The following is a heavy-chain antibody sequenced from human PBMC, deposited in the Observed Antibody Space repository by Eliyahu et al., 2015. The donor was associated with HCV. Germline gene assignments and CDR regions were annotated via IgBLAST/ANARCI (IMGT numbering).Heavy chain of an antibody. CDR1: GGTFSSYA. CDR2: IIPIFGTA. J-gene: IGHJ4*02. V-gene: IGHV1-69*01. CDR3: ARGEKDVLRYFDLYYFDY. Sequence: QVQLVQSGAEVKKPGSSVKVSCKASGGTFSSYAISWXRQAPGQGLEWMGGIIPIFGTANYAQKFQGRVTITADESTSTAYMELSSLRSEDTAVYYCARGEKDVLRYFDLYYFDYWGQGTLVTVSS. D-gene: IGHD3-9*01.